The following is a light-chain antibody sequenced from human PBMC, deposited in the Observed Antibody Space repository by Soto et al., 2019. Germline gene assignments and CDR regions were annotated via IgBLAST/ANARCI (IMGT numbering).Light chain of an antibody. J-gene: IGKJ3*01. CDR1: QTISTY. V-gene: IGKV1-39*01. Sequence: DIQMTQSPSSLSASVGDRVTITCRASQTISTYLNWYQQKPGKAPKLLIYGASSLQSGVPSRFSGSGSGTDFTVTISSLQPEDFATYYCQQSYSAPFFGPGTKVDI. CDR3: QQSYSAPF. CDR2: GAS.